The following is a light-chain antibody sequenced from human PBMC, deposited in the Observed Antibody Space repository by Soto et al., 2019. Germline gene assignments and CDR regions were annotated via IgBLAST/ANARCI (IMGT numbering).Light chain of an antibody. J-gene: IGLJ2*01. CDR3: TSWTTSTTMI. CDR1: SSDIGDYNF. V-gene: IGLV2-14*03. Sequence: QSALTQPASVSGSPGQSITISCTGTSSDIGDYNFVSWYQQHPGKAPKLMLYDVNIRPSGVSYRFSGSKSGNTASLTISGLQAEDEADYYCTSWTTSTTMIFGGGTKLTVL. CDR2: DVN.